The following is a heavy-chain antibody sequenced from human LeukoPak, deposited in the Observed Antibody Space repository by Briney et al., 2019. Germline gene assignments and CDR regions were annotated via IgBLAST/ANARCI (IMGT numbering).Heavy chain of an antibody. Sequence: PGGTLRLSCAASGFTFSSYGLSWVRQAPGKGLEWVAFIRYDGSNKHYADSVKGRFTISRDNSKNTLYLQMNSLRAEDTAVYSCAKDRGYNILTGYSKGHYFDYWGQGTLVTVSS. J-gene: IGHJ4*02. V-gene: IGHV3-30*02. D-gene: IGHD3-9*01. CDR2: IRYDGSNK. CDR3: AKDRGYNILTGYSKGHYFDY. CDR1: GFTFSSYG.